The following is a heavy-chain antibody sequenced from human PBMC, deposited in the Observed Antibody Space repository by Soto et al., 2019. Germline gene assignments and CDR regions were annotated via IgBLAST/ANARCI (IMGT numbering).Heavy chain of an antibody. Sequence: GGSLRLSCAASGFTFSSYATCWVRQAPGKGLEWVSALGGTGGRAYYADSVKGRFTVSRDNSRNTLFLQMNSLRVEDTAIYYCAKADRPYYEILTGPDYWGQGT. V-gene: IGHV3-23*01. CDR3: AKADRPYYEILTGPDY. CDR2: LGGTGGRA. CDR1: GFTFSSYA. D-gene: IGHD3-9*01. J-gene: IGHJ4*02.